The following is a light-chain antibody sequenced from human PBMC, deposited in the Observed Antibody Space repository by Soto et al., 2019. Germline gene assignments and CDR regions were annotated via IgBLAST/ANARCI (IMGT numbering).Light chain of an antibody. J-gene: IGLJ3*02. CDR1: SSNIGAGHD. Sequence: QSVLTQPPSVSGAPGQRVTISCTGSSSNIGAGHDVHWYQQFPGTAPQLLIYGNNNRPSGVPDRFSGSRSGTSASLAITGLQAEDEADYYCQSYDSSLSGSWVFGGGTKLTVL. CDR3: QSYDSSLSGSWV. V-gene: IGLV1-40*01. CDR2: GNN.